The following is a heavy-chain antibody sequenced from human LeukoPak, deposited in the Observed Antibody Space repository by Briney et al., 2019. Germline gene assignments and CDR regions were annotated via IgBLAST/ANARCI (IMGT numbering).Heavy chain of an antibody. V-gene: IGHV3-33*01. CDR1: GFTFSSYG. CDR3: ARELSTVVTRTLDY. D-gene: IGHD4-23*01. CDR2: IWYDGSNK. J-gene: IGHJ4*02. Sequence: GGSLRLSCAASGFTFSSYGMHWVRQAPGKGLEWVAVIWYDGSNKYYADSVKGRFTISRDNSKNTLYVQMNSLRAEDTAVYYCARELSTVVTRTLDYWGQGTLVTVSS.